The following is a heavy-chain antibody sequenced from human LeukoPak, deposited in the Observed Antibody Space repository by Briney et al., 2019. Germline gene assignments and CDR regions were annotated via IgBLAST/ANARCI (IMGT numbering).Heavy chain of an antibody. CDR3: ARGIGNDY. J-gene: IGHJ4*02. D-gene: IGHD3-16*02. V-gene: IGHV4-31*11. CDR1: GGSISSGGYS. CDR2: IYYSGST. Sequence: PSQTLSLTCAVSGGSISSGGYSWSWIRQPPGKGLEWIGYIYYSGSTYYNPSLKSRVTISVDTSKNQFSLKLSSVTAADTAVYYCARGIGNDYWGQGTLVTVSS.